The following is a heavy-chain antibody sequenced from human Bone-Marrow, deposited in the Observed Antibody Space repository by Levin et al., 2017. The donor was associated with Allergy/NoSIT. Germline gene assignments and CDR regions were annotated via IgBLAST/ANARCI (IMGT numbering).Heavy chain of an antibody. CDR3: AKIAVPDTNKRGFDT. J-gene: IGHJ5*02. V-gene: IGHV3-23*02. CDR2: IRSNGDST. CDR1: GFAFSRYA. Sequence: GGSLRLSCAASGFAFSRYAMEWVRQAPGKGLEWVAHIRSNGDSTSYGDSVKGRFTISRDNSENTLYLHMVSLRVEDTAVYYCAKIAVPDTNKRGFDTWGQGTLVTVSS. D-gene: IGHD6-19*01.